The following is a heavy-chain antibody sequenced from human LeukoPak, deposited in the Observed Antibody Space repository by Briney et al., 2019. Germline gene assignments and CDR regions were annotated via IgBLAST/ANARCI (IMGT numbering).Heavy chain of an antibody. CDR3: AKLVPAAGPTDFDY. CDR1: GGSISSSSYS. J-gene: IGHJ4*02. Sequence: ASETLSLTCTVSGGSISSSSYSWGWLRQPPGKGLEWIGNIHYTETTYYNPSLKSRVTISVDTSNNQFSLKLSSVTAADTAVYYCAKLVPAAGPTDFDYWGQGTLVTVSS. CDR2: IHYTETT. D-gene: IGHD6-13*01. V-gene: IGHV4-39*01.